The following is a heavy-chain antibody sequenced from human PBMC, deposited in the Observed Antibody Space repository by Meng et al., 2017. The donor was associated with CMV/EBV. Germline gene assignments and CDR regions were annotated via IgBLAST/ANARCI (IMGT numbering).Heavy chain of an antibody. V-gene: IGHV3-15*07. D-gene: IGHD4-17*01. J-gene: IGHJ4*02. CDR1: GFSFSSTW. CDR2: IKNKVRSETT. Sequence: SCSGSGFSFSSTWMNWVREAPGKGLEWVGRIKNKVRSETTDYAAPVKGRFTISRDDSKNMLYLQMDSLKTEDTAVYYCTTEDYGLVDWGQGTLVTVSS. CDR3: TTEDYGLVD.